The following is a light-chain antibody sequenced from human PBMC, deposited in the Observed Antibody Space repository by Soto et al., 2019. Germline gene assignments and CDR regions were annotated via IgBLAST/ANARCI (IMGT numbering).Light chain of an antibody. Sequence: QSALTQPASVSGSPGQSITISCTGTSSDVGGYNYVSWYQQHPGKAPKLMIYDVSNRPSGVSNRFSGSKSGNTASLTISGXXXXXXXDYYCSSYTSSSTGVFGGGTKLTVL. V-gene: IGLV2-14*01. CDR3: SSYTSSSTGV. CDR2: DVS. J-gene: IGLJ3*02. CDR1: SSDVGGYNY.